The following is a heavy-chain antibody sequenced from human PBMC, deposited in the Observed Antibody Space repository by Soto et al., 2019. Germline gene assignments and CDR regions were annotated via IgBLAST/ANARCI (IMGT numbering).Heavy chain of an antibody. V-gene: IGHV3-23*05. D-gene: IGHD2-15*01. CDR3: TKDRVPDGIYSFDY. Sequence: LSCAASGFSFSAYSMNWVRQAPGRGLEWVAFIDLSGITTDYRESVKGRFTLSKDRSMKTVYLQMNSLRVEDAAVYYCTKDRVPDGIYSFDYWGQGALVTVSS. CDR2: IDLSGITT. J-gene: IGHJ4*02. CDR1: GFSFSAYS.